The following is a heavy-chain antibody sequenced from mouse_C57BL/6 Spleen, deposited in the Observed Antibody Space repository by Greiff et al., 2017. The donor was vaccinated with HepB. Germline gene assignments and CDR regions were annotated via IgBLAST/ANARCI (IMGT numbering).Heavy chain of an antibody. V-gene: IGHV1-50*01. J-gene: IGHJ2*01. CDR3: ARALITTVVAHFDY. D-gene: IGHD1-1*01. CDR2: IDPSDSYT. Sequence: QVQLKQPGAELVKPGASVKLSCKASGYTFTSYWMQWVKQRPGQGLEWIGEIDPSDSYTNYNQKFKGKATLTVDTSSSTAYMQLSSLTSEDSAVYYCARALITTVVAHFDYWGQGTTLTVSS. CDR1: GYTFTSYW.